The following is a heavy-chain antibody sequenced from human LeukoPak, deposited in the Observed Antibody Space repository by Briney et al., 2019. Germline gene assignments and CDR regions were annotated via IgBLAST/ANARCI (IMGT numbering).Heavy chain of an antibody. V-gene: IGHV3-48*03. CDR3: ARNLLRWELPPYYFDY. CDR1: GFTFSSYE. CDR2: ISSSGSTI. Sequence: GGSLRLSCAAFGFTFSSYEMNWVRQAPGKGLEWVSYISSSGSTIYYADSLKGRFTISRDNAKNSLYLQMNSLRAEDTAVYYCARNLLRWELPPYYFDYWGQGTLVTVSS. J-gene: IGHJ4*02. D-gene: IGHD1-26*01.